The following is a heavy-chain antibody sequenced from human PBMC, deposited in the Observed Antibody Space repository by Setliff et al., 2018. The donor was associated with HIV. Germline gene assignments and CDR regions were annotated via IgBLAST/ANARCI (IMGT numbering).Heavy chain of an antibody. J-gene: IGHJ6*03. V-gene: IGHV4-59*08. CDR3: ARWYNDDSTGSHMDV. CDR2: IHYSGST. CDR1: GGSISSYY. Sequence: SETLSLTCTVSGGSISSYYWNWIRQPPGKGLEWIGYIHYSGSTNYNPSLKSRVTISVDTSKNQFSPKLSSVTAADTAVYYCARWYNDDSTGSHMDVWGKGTTVTVSS. D-gene: IGHD3-22*01.